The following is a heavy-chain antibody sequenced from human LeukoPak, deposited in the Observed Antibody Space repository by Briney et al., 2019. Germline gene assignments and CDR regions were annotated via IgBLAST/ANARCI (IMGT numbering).Heavy chain of an antibody. D-gene: IGHD3-16*01. CDR3: ARRVPNEVITDYFDY. J-gene: IGHJ4*02. CDR2: IHSSGAII. CDR1: GFSLSSYS. Sequence: GGSLRLSCVASGFSLSSYSMNWVRQAPGKGLEWISFIHSSGAIIFYAESVKGRFTISGDNAKNSLFLQMNSLRAEDTAVYYCARRVPNEVITDYFDYWGPGTLVTVSS. V-gene: IGHV3-48*04.